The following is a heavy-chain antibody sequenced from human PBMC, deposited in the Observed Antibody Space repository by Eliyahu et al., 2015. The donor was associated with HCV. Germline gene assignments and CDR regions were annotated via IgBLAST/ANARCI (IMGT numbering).Heavy chain of an antibody. Sequence: EVQLVESGGGLVKPGGSLXPSCAATGFTFSSYAMNWVRQAPGKGLDWVSSISSSGNYIYYADSVRGRFTISRDNADNSVFLQMNSLRAEDTAVYYCARSDGIDYWGQGTLVTVSS. CDR2: ISSSGNYI. V-gene: IGHV3-21*01. CDR3: ARSDGIDY. CDR1: GFTFSSYA. J-gene: IGHJ4*02.